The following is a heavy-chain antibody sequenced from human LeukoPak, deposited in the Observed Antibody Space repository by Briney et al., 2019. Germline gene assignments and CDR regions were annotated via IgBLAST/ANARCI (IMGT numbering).Heavy chain of an antibody. V-gene: IGHV1-69*13. Sequence: SVKVSXKASGGTFRSYAISWVRQAPGQGLEWMGGIIPIFGTANYAQKFQGRVTITADESTSTAYMELSSLRSEDTAVYYCARWEYCSSTSCYTPFDYWGQGTLVTVSS. D-gene: IGHD2-2*01. CDR2: IIPIFGTA. J-gene: IGHJ4*02. CDR3: ARWEYCSSTSCYTPFDY. CDR1: GGTFRSYA.